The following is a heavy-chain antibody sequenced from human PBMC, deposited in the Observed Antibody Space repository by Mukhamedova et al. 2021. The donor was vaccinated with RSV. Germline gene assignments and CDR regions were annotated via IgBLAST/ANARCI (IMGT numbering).Heavy chain of an antibody. J-gene: IGHJ5*02. Sequence: EWVAVISYDGSNKYYADSVKGRFTISRDNSKNTLYLQMNSLRAEDTAVYYCARDGSSLGGDWFDPWCQGTLVTVSS. CDR3: ARDGSSLGGDWFDP. D-gene: IGHD3-16*02. V-gene: IGHV3-30-3*01. CDR2: ISYDGSNK.